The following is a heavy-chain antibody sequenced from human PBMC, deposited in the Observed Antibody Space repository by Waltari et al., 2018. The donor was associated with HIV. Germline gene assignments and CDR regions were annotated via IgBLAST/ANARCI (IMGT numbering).Heavy chain of an antibody. D-gene: IGHD3-22*01. CDR1: GFTFSSYE. J-gene: IGHJ4*02. Sequence: EVQVVESGGGLVQPGGSLRLSCAASGFTFSSYEMNWVRQAPGKGLEWLSYISDSGSTRYYADSVKGRFTISRDNAKNSLYLQRNSLRAEDTAVYYCAATRYYYDSSGRWGQGTLVTVSS. CDR2: ISDSGSTR. V-gene: IGHV3-48*03. CDR3: AATRYYYDSSGR.